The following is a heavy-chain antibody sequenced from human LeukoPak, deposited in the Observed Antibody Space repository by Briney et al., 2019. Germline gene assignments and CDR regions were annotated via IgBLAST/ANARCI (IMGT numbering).Heavy chain of an antibody. CDR3: ARVNHSPLGDYSNLNRGYYYMDV. CDR2: INPSGGST. J-gene: IGHJ6*03. V-gene: IGHV1-46*01. Sequence: ASVKVSCKASGYTFTSYYMHWVRQAPGQGLEWMGIINPSGGSTSYAQKFQGRVTMTRDTSTSTVYMELSSLRSEETAVYYCARVNHSPLGDYSNLNRGYYYMDVWGKGTTVTVSS. CDR1: GYTFTSYY. D-gene: IGHD4-11*01.